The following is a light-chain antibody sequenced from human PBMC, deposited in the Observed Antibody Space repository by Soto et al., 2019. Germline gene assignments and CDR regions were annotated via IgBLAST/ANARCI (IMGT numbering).Light chain of an antibody. J-gene: IGKJ3*01. V-gene: IGKV1-33*01. Sequence: DIQMTQSPPSLSASVGDRVTITCQASHDIGTSLNWFQHKPGKAPNLVIYDAFYLEIGVPSRFSGSGSGTHFTFTISSLRPEDIATYYCQKSDHLPLFGPGTKVESK. CDR1: HDIGTS. CDR3: QKSDHLPL. CDR2: DAF.